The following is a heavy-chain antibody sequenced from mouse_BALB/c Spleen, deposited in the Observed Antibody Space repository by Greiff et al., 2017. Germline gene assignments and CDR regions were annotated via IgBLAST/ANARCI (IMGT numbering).Heavy chain of an antibody. CDR1: GFTFSSFG. CDR3: ARIAGGYYFLDY. Sequence: EVHLVESGGGLVQPGGSRKLSCAASGFTFSSFGMHWVRQAPEKGLEWVAYISSGSSTIYYADTVKGRFTISRDNPKNTLFLQMTSLRSEDTAMYYCARIAGGYYFLDYWGQGTTLTVSS. CDR2: ISSGSSTI. V-gene: IGHV5-17*02. D-gene: IGHD2-3*01. J-gene: IGHJ2*01.